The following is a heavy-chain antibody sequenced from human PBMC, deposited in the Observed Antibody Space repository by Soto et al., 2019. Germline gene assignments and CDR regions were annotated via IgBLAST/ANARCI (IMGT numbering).Heavy chain of an antibody. CDR2: VSIGGST. Sequence: LRLSCAASGFTFSSYSMGWVRQGPGKGLEWVAVVSIGGSTHYADSVRGRFTISRDNAKNSLSLQMNSLTAEDTAVYFCAKRRGAGGNFDYWGQGALVTVSS. D-gene: IGHD1-26*01. CDR3: AKRRGAGGNFDY. V-gene: IGHV3-23*01. J-gene: IGHJ4*02. CDR1: GFTFSSYS.